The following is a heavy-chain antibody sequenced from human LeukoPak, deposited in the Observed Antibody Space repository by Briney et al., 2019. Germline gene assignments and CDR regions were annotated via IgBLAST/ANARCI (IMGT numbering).Heavy chain of an antibody. CDR1: GYTFTNYG. D-gene: IGHD2-8*01. CDR2: ISAYSGNT. V-gene: IGHV1-18*01. J-gene: IGHJ4*02. CDR3: AREYCANGVCYTDY. Sequence: ASVKVSCKASGYTFTNYGISWVRQAPGQGLEWVGWISAYSGNTNYAQNFQGRVTMTTDTSTTTAYMELRSLRSDDTVVYYCAREYCANGVCYTDYWGQGTLVTVSS.